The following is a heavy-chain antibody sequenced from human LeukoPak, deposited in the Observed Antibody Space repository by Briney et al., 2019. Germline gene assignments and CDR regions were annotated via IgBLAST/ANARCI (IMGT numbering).Heavy chain of an antibody. V-gene: IGHV3-21*06. CDR2: ISSSSSYI. CDR3: VRDRAPWGGALGGAKGMDV. CDR1: GFTFSSYS. D-gene: IGHD3-10*01. J-gene: IGHJ6*04. Sequence: PGGSLRLSCAASGFTFSSYSMNWVRQAPGKGLEWVSSISSSSSYIYYADSVKGRFTISRDNSKNTLDLQMNSLRVEDTAVYYCVRDRAPWGGALGGAKGMDVWGEGTTVTVSS.